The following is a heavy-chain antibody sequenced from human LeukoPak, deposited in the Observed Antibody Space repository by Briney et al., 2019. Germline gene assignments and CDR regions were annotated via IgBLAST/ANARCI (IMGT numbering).Heavy chain of an antibody. J-gene: IGHJ4*02. CDR2: ISYDGSNK. Sequence: GGSLRLSCAASGFTFSSYAMHCVREAPGKGLEWVADISYDGSNKSYADSGKGRFTIPRDNSKNSLYLQMNSLRAEDTAVYSCAKMPPTYYYDSSGYHLFDYWGQGTLVTVSS. CDR3: AKMPPTYYYDSSGYHLFDY. D-gene: IGHD3-22*01. CDR1: GFTFSSYA. V-gene: IGHV3-30-3*02.